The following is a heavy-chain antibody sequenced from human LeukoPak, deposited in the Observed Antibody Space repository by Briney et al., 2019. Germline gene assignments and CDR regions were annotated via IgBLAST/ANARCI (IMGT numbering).Heavy chain of an antibody. J-gene: IGHJ4*02. CDR1: GFTFTIFG. CDR3: ARDRNDYDFWSGYRDY. D-gene: IGHD3-3*01. CDR2: IDARSGIT. V-gene: IGHV3-48*01. Sequence: GGSLRLSCAASGFTFTIFGLNWVRQAPGKGPEWVSYIDARSGITYYADSVQGRFTLSRDNARESVFLQMDSLRVDDTAVYYCARDRNDYDFWSGYRDYWGQGTLVTVSS.